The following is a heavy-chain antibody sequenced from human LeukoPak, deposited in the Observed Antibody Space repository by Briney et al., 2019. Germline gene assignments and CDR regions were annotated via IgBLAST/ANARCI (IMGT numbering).Heavy chain of an antibody. CDR2: IYSGGST. CDR3: ARVSPFDY. V-gene: IGHV3-66*02. J-gene: IGHJ4*02. Sequence: GGSLRLSCAASGFTFSNFWMSWVRQAPGKGLEWLSVIYSGGSTYYADSVKGRFTISRDNSKNTLYLQVNSLRAEDTAVYYCARVSPFDYWGQGTLVTVSS. CDR1: GFTFSNFW.